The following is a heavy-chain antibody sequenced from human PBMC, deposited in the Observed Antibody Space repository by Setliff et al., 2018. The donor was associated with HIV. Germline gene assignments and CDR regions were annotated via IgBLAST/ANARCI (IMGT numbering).Heavy chain of an antibody. CDR2: ISSSSSSI. Sequence: LTCTVSGYSISSGYYWGWVRQAPGKGLEWVSYISSSSSSIYHADSVKGRFTISRDNAKNSLYLQMNSLRTEDMALYYCARDFSGLLHDQIDAFNIWGQGTMVTVSS. J-gene: IGHJ3*02. V-gene: IGHV3-11*01. CDR1: GYSISSGYY. CDR3: ARDFSGLLHDQIDAFNI. D-gene: IGHD3-10*01.